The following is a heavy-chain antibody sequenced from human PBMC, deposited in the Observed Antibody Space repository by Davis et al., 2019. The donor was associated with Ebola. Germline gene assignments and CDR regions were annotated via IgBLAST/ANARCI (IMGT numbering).Heavy chain of an antibody. D-gene: IGHD6-19*01. CDR3: ARDVDGGGSSGWSRNYYYYMDV. CDR1: GYTFTGYY. V-gene: IGHV1-2*02. Sequence: ASVKVSCKASGYTFTGYYMHWVRQAPGQGLEWMGWINPNSGGTNYAQKFQGRVTMTRDTSISTAYMELSRLRSDDTAVYYCARDVDGGGSSGWSRNYYYYMDVWGKGTTVTVSS. J-gene: IGHJ6*03. CDR2: INPNSGGT.